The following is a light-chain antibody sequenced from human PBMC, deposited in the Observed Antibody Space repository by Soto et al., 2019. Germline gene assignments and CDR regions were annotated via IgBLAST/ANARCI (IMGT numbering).Light chain of an antibody. J-gene: IGKJ5*01. CDR1: QSVNSY. CDR2: DAS. Sequence: EIVLTQSPATLSLSPGERATLSCRASQSVNSYLAWYQQRPAQAPRLLIYDASNRATGVPARFGGSGSGTDFTLTISGLEPEDFAIYYCQQRANWPPITFGQGTRLEIK. V-gene: IGKV3-11*01. CDR3: QQRANWPPIT.